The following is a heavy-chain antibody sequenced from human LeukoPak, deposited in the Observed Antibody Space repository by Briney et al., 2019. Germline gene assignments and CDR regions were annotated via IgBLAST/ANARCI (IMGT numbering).Heavy chain of an antibody. CDR2: ISGSGGGT. Sequence: PGGSLRLSCAVSGITLSNYGMSWVRQAPGKGLEWVAGISGSGGGTNYADSVKGRFTISRDNPKNTLYLQMNGLRAEDTAVYFCAKRGVVIRVILVGFHKEAYYFDSWGQGALVTVSS. D-gene: IGHD3-22*01. J-gene: IGHJ4*02. CDR3: AKRGVVIRVILVGFHKEAYYFDS. CDR1: GITLSNYG. V-gene: IGHV3-23*01.